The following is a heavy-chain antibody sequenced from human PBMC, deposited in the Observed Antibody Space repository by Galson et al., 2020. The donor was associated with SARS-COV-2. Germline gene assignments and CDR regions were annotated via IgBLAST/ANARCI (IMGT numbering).Heavy chain of an antibody. CDR3: ARQTTLDGDDAYYYSGMDV. D-gene: IGHD4-17*01. CDR1: GFTFSASA. J-gene: IGHJ6*02. CDR2: IRSRANNYAT. Sequence: GESLKISCAASGFTFSASAIHWVRQSSGKGLEWVGRIRSRANNYATANAGSVTGRFNISRDDSKNMAYLQMNSLKIEDTAVYYCARQTTLDGDDAYYYSGMDVWGQGTTVTVSS. V-gene: IGHV3-73*01.